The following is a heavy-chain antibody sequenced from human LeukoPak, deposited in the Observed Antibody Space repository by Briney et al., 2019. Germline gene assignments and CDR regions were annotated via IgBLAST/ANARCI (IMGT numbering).Heavy chain of an antibody. D-gene: IGHD6-19*01. CDR3: ARALYNRGWYPDYFDS. CDR2: ISSSSSTI. CDR1: GFTFSSYS. V-gene: IGHV3-48*04. Sequence: GGSLRLSCAASGFTFSSYSMNWVRQAPGKGLEWVSYISSSSSTIYYADSVKGRFTISRDNAKNSLYLQMSSLRAEDTAIYYCARALYNRGWYPDYFDSWGQGTLVTVSA. J-gene: IGHJ4*02.